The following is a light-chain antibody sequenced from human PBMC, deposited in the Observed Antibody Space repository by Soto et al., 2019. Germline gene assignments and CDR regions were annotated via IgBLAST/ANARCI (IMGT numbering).Light chain of an antibody. Sequence: EIVLTQSPGTLSLSPGERATLSCTASQSVRSNFLAWYQQKPGQGPRLLIYGASSRATGIPDRFSGSGSGTDFTLTISRLEPEDFAVYWCQQYGTSSPTFGQGTNLEIK. CDR1: QSVRSNF. CDR3: QQYGTSSPT. CDR2: GAS. V-gene: IGKV3-20*01. J-gene: IGKJ2*01.